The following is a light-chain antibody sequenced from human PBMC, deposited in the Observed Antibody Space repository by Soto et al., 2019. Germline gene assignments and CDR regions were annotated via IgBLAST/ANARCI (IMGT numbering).Light chain of an antibody. CDR2: DVF. J-gene: IGLJ2*01. CDR1: SSDIGSYNA. CDR3: SSFAPSYRVI. Sequence: QSALTQPRSVSGSPGHSVTISCFGTSSDIGSYNAVSWYQQHPGKAPKLIIFDVFERPSGVPDRFSGSKSGNSASLIISGLQAEDESDYYCSSFAPSYRVIFGGGTQLTVL. V-gene: IGLV2-11*01.